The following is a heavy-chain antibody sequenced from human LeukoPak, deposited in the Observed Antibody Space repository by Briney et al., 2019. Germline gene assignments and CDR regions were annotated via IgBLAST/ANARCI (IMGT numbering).Heavy chain of an antibody. D-gene: IGHD4-17*01. CDR1: GGTLSSYA. CDR2: IIPIFGTA. V-gene: IGHV1-69*13. CDR3: ARLEITTVTTSDY. Sequence: ASVKVSCKASGGTLSSYAISWVRQAPGQGLEWMGGIIPIFGTANYAQKFQGRVTITADESTSTAYMELSSLRSEDTAVYYCARLEITTVTTSDYWGQGTLVTVSS. J-gene: IGHJ4*02.